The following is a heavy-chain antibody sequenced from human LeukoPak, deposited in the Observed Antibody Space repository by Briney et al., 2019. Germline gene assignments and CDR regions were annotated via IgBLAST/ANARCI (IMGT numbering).Heavy chain of an antibody. Sequence: GGSLRLSCAASGFTFSDYYMSWIRQAPGKGLGWVSYISSGSSYTNYADSVKGRFTISRDNAKNSLYLQMNSLRAEDTAVYYCARDLQAVASPMNWFDPWGQETLVTVSS. D-gene: IGHD6-19*01. V-gene: IGHV3-11*06. J-gene: IGHJ5*02. CDR1: GFTFSDYY. CDR2: ISSGSSYT. CDR3: ARDLQAVASPMNWFDP.